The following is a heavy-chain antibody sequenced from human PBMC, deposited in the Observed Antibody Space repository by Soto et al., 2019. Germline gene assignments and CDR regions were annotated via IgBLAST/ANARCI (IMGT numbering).Heavy chain of an antibody. CDR1: GGSISSYY. D-gene: IGHD1-26*01. CDR2: IYYSGST. Sequence: SETLSLTCTVSGGSISSYYWSWIRQPPGKGLEWIGYIYYSGSTNYNPSLKSRVTISVDTSKNQFSLKLSSVTAADTAVYYCARGGMGRKEYAFDIWGQGTMVTVSS. CDR3: ARGGMGRKEYAFDI. V-gene: IGHV4-59*01. J-gene: IGHJ3*02.